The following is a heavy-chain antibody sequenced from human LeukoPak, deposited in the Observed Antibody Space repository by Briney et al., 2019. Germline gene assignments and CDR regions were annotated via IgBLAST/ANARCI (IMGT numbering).Heavy chain of an antibody. J-gene: IGHJ4*02. CDR1: GFTFSSYG. D-gene: IGHD3-22*01. CDR2: ISYDGSNK. CDR3: AKDLLGYYDSSAPLDY. Sequence: GRSLRLSCAASGFTFSSYGMHWVRQAPGKGLEWVAVISYDGSNKYYADSVKGRFTISRDNSKNTLYLQMNSLRAEDTAVYYCAKDLLGYYDSSAPLDYWGQGTLVTVSS. V-gene: IGHV3-30*18.